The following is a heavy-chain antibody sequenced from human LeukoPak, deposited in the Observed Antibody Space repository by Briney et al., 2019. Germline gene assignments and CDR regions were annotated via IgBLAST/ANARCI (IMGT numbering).Heavy chain of an antibody. V-gene: IGHV3-49*04. Sequence: PGRSLRLSCTASGFTFGDYSMSWVRQAPGKGLEWLGLIRSKASGGTTHYAASVKGRFTISRDDSKSIAYLQMDSLKTEDAAVYYCTRLLAAAPWVFDYWGQGTLVTVSS. CDR3: TRLLAAAPWVFDY. CDR2: IRSKASGGTT. D-gene: IGHD2-15*01. CDR1: GFTFGDYS. J-gene: IGHJ4*02.